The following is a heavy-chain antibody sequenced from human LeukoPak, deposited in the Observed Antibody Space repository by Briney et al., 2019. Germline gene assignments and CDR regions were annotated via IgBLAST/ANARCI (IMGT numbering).Heavy chain of an antibody. CDR3: AKNHDTSGYYYYFDY. V-gene: IGHV3-30*02. CDR1: GFTSTIYD. D-gene: IGHD3-22*01. Sequence: PGGSLRLSCAASGFTSTIYDMPWVRQAPGKGLEWVAFIRYDGSIRYYVDSMKGRFTISRDNSKNTLYLQMNSLRAEDTAVYYCAKNHDTSGYYYYFDYWGQGTLVTVSS. CDR2: IRYDGSIR. J-gene: IGHJ4*02.